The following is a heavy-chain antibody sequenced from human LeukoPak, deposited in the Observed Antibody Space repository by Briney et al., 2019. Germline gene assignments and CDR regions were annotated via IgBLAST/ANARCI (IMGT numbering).Heavy chain of an antibody. CDR1: GFTFGDYA. D-gene: IGHD2-2*02. CDR2: IRSKAYGGTT. J-gene: IGHJ3*02. CDR3: TRDLGRYCSSTSCYTAAFDI. V-gene: IGHV3-49*04. Sequence: PGGSLRLSCTASGFTFGDYAMSWVRQAPGKGLEWVGFIRSKAYGGTTEYAASVKGRFTISRDDSKSIAYLQMNSLKTEDTAVYYCTRDLGRYCSSTSCYTAAFDIWGQGTMVTVFS.